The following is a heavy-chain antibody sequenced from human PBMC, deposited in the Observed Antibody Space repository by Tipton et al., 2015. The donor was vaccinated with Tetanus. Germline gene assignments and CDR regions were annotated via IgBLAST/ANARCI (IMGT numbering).Heavy chain of an antibody. Sequence: TLSLTCIVSGGSMSGSGHYGAWVRQSPGKGLEWIGSISYSGRTYYSPSLKSRVTMSVDTSKKDFSVRLGSVTAADTAVYYCARLRESVSRSGWAFAYWGQGILASVSS. CDR2: ISYSGRT. D-gene: IGHD3-10*01. CDR3: ARLRESVSRSGWAFAY. V-gene: IGHV4-39*02. CDR1: GGSMSGSGHY. J-gene: IGHJ4*02.